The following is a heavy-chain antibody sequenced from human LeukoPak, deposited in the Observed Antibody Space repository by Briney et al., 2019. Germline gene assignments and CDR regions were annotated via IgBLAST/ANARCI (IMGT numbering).Heavy chain of an antibody. CDR1: GGSFSGYY. CDR2: INHSGST. V-gene: IGHV4-34*01. D-gene: IGHD4-11*01. Sequence: SETLSLTCAVYGGSFSGYYWSWIRQPPGKGLEWIGEINHSGSTNYNPSLKSRVTISVDTSKNQFSLKLSSVTAADTAVYYCARGYSHQKNFDYWGQGTLVTVSS. CDR3: ARGYSHQKNFDY. J-gene: IGHJ4*02.